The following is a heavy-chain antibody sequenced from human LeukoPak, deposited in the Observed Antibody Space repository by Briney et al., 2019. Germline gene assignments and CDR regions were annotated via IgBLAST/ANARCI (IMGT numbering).Heavy chain of an antibody. CDR3: ESGAVAASNDY. V-gene: IGHV4-59*12. CDR2: IYYSGST. D-gene: IGHD6-19*01. CDR1: GGSISSYY. Sequence: SETLSLTCTASGGSISSYYWSWIRQPPGKGLEWIGYIYYSGSTNYNPSLKSRVTISVDTSKNQFSLKLSSVTAADTAVYYCESGAVAASNDYWGQGTLVTVSS. J-gene: IGHJ4*02.